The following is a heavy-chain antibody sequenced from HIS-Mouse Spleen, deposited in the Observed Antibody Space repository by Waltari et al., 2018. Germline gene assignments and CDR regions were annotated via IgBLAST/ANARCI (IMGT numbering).Heavy chain of an antibody. CDR2: ISSSSSYI. Sequence: EVQLVESGGGLVKPGGSLRLSCAPSGFTFGSPSIHWGRQDPGKGLEWVSSISSSSSYIYYADSVKGRFTISRDNAKNSLYLQMNSLRAEDTAVYYCASHAALSAFDIWGQGTMVTVSS. V-gene: IGHV3-21*01. CDR1: GFTFGSPS. CDR3: ASHAALSAFDI. J-gene: IGHJ3*02. D-gene: IGHD6-13*01.